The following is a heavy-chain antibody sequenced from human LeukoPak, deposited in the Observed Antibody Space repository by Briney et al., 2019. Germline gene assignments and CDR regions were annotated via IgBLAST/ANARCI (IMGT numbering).Heavy chain of an antibody. Sequence: GGSLRPSCAASGFTFSSYSMNWVRQAPGKGLEWVSSISSSSSYIYYADSVKGRFTISRDNAKNSLYLQMNSLRAEDTAVYYCARDPPRIAAAGHYFDYWGQGTLVTVSS. CDR1: GFTFSSYS. V-gene: IGHV3-21*01. D-gene: IGHD6-13*01. CDR3: ARDPPRIAAAGHYFDY. J-gene: IGHJ4*02. CDR2: ISSSSSYI.